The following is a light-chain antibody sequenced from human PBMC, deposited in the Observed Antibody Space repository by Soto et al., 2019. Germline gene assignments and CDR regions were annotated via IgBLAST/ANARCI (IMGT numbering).Light chain of an antibody. V-gene: IGKV1-5*03. CDR1: QSISSW. CDR3: QQYNSYSVYT. Sequence: DIPMTQSPSTLSASVGDRVTITCRASQSISSWLAWYQQKSGKAPKLLIYKASSLESGVPSRFSGSGSGTEFTLTISSLQPDDFATYYCQQYNSYSVYTFGQGTKLEIK. J-gene: IGKJ2*01. CDR2: KAS.